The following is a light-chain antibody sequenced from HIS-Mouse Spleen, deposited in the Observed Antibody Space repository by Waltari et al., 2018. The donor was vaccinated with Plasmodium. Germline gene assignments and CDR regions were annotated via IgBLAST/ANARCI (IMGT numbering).Light chain of an antibody. CDR2: EVS. CDR1: SSDVGGYNY. J-gene: IGLJ2*01. Sequence: QSALTPPASVSGSPGQSITISCTGTSSDVGGYNYVSWYQQPPGKAPKLMIYEVSNRPSGVSNRFSGSKSGNTASLTISGLQAEDEADYYCSSYTSSSTQVFGGGTKLTVL. CDR3: SSYTSSSTQV. V-gene: IGLV2-14*01.